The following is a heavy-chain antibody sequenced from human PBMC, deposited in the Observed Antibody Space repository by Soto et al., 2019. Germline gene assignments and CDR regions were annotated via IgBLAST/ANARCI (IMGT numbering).Heavy chain of an antibody. CDR3: VRYSRARGCFDP. J-gene: IGHJ5*02. CDR1: GGSVNIGTYY. Sequence: SETLSLTCTVPGGSVNIGTYYWSWIRQPPGKGLEWIGFIHYSGSTNYNPSLKSRVTMSVDTSKNQFSLKVTSVTAADTAVYYCVRYSRARGCFDPRGQGPLVTVSS. V-gene: IGHV4-61*01. CDR2: IHYSGST. D-gene: IGHD2-15*01.